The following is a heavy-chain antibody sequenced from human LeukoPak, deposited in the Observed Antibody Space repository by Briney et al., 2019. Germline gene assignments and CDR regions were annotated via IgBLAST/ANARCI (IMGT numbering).Heavy chain of an antibody. CDR2: VYSGST. D-gene: IGHD5-24*01. CDR3: GGHNYYYFDY. V-gene: IGHV4-39*01. Sequence: PSETLSLTCTVSGDSINGDSYYWGWICQPPGKGLEWIGTVYSGSTYYNPSLKSRVTISVDTSKKQFSLKLSSVTVADTAVYYCGGHNYYYFDYWGQGTLSPSPQ. CDR1: GDSINGDSYY. J-gene: IGHJ4*02.